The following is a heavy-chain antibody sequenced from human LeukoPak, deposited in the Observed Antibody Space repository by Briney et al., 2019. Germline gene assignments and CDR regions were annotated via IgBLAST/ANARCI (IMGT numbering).Heavy chain of an antibody. D-gene: IGHD6-19*01. J-gene: IGHJ3*02. CDR2: IYTSGST. CDR1: GGSLSSYY. Sequence: SETLSLTCTVSGGSLSSYYWSWIRQPAGKGLEWIGRIYTSGSTNYNPSLKSRVTMSVDTSKNQFSLKLSFVTAADTAVYYCARDIQQWLDRDAFDIWGQGTMVTVSS. V-gene: IGHV4-4*07. CDR3: ARDIQQWLDRDAFDI.